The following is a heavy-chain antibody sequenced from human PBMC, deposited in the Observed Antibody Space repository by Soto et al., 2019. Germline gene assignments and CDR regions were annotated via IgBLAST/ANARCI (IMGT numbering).Heavy chain of an antibody. D-gene: IGHD6-19*01. V-gene: IGHV3-30*18. CDR3: AKDLWPERGSGSPLDY. J-gene: IGHJ4*02. Sequence: QVQLVESGGGVVQPGGSLRVSCAASGFSFSSYAMHWVRQAPGKGLERVAGITYDGSNKYYADSVKGRFTVSRDTSKNTLFLQMNSLRVEGTAVYHCAKDLWPERGSGSPLDYWGQGTLVTVSS. CDR1: GFSFSSYA. CDR2: ITYDGSNK.